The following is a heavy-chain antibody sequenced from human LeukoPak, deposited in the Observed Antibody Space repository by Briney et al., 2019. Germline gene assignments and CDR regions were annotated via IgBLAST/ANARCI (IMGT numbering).Heavy chain of an antibody. D-gene: IGHD6-19*01. V-gene: IGHV3-23*01. CDR2: ITNSGVTT. J-gene: IGHJ4*02. CDR1: GFSFGSYA. Sequence: PGGSPRLSCAASGFSFGSYAMSWVRQTPGKSLEWVSIITNSGVTTYYADSVRGRFTISRDNSKNILYLQMNSLRAEDTAVYYCVKLSSGSGSKFGFDSWGQGTLVTVLS. CDR3: VKLSSGSGSKFGFDS.